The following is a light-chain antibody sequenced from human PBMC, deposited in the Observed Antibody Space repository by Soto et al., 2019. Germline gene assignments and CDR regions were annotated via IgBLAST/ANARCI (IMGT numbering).Light chain of an antibody. J-gene: IGKJ5*01. CDR3: QQSYSTPIT. CDR1: QSISSY. V-gene: IGKV1-39*01. Sequence: DIQMTQSPSSLSASVGDIVTITCRASQSISSYLNLYQQKPGKAPKLLIYAASSLQSGVPSRFSGSGSGTDFTLTISSLQPEDFATYYCQQSYSTPITFGQGTRLEI. CDR2: AAS.